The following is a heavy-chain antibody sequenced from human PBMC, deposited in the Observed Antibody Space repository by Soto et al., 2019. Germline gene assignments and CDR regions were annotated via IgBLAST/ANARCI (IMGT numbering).Heavy chain of an antibody. CDR2: ISGSGGST. J-gene: IGHJ6*02. Sequence: PGGSLRLSCASSGFTFSSYAMSWVRQAPGKGLEWVSAISGSGGSTYYADSVKGRFTISRDNSKNTLYLQMNSLRAEDTAVYYCAKDRSYGRLKDYGMDVWGQGTTVTVSS. D-gene: IGHD5-18*01. CDR3: AKDRSYGRLKDYGMDV. CDR1: GFTFSSYA. V-gene: IGHV3-23*01.